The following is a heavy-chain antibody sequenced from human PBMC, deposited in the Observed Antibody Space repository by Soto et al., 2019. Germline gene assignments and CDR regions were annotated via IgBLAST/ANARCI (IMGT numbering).Heavy chain of an antibody. Sequence: GGSLRLSCAASGFTFSSYGMHWVRQAPGKGLEWVAVISYDGSNKYYADSVKGRFTISRDNSKNTLYLQMNSLRAEDTAVYYCAKDYSSGRYFDYWGQGTLVTVSS. D-gene: IGHD6-19*01. CDR1: GFTFSSYG. V-gene: IGHV3-30*18. J-gene: IGHJ4*02. CDR2: ISYDGSNK. CDR3: AKDYSSGRYFDY.